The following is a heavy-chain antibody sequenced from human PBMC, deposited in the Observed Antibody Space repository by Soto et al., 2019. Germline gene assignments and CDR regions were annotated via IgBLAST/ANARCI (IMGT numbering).Heavy chain of an antibody. CDR3: ARMYSSGSGWFHP. CDR2: FYSSGSI. V-gene: IGHV4-31*03. Sequence: PSETLSLTCFVSGYSITAGGYYWSWIRHHPGKGLEWIGSFYSSGSIIYNPSPRSRVSISGDTSSNQFSMSLTSVTAADTARYYCARMYSSGSGWFHPWGQGTLVTVSS. J-gene: IGHJ5*02. D-gene: IGHD6-19*01. CDR1: GYSITAGGYY.